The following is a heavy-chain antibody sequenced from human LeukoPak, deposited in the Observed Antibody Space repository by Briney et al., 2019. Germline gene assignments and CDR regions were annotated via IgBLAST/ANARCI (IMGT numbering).Heavy chain of an antibody. Sequence: GGSLRLSCAASGFTVSSIHMVWVRQAPGKGLEWISYISGGSSDIHYADSVKGRFTISRDNAKNSLYLQMNSLRDEDSAVYYCVRDPVRRYDYWGQGALVTVSS. J-gene: IGHJ4*02. CDR2: ISGGSSDI. CDR1: GFTVSSIH. CDR3: VRDPVRRYDY. V-gene: IGHV3-48*02. D-gene: IGHD3-10*01.